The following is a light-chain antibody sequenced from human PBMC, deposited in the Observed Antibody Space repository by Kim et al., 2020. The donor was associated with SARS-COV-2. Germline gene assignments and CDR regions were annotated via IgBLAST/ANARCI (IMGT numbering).Light chain of an antibody. Sequence: SYELTQPPSVSVAPGQTARITCWGNNIGGHSVHWYQQKPGQAPVLVIYYDSDRPSGIPERFSGSKAATTATLTISRVEAGDEADYYCQVWDTDTDDYVFG. CDR1: NIGGHS. CDR2: YDS. J-gene: IGLJ1*01. CDR3: QVWDTDTDDYV. V-gene: IGLV3-21*01.